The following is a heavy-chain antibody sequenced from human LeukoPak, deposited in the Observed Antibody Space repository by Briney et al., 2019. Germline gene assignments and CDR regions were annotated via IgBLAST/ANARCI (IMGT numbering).Heavy chain of an antibody. J-gene: IGHJ4*02. CDR1: GYSFSNYW. D-gene: IGHD6-19*01. V-gene: IGHV5-51*01. Sequence: ESLKISCKGSGYSFSNYWIGWVRQMPGKGLEWMGIIYPGDSDATYSPSFQGQVTISADKSISTAYLQWSSLKASDTAMYYCARQWLASRGLGYWGQGTLVTVSS. CDR3: ARQWLASRGLGY. CDR2: IYPGDSDA.